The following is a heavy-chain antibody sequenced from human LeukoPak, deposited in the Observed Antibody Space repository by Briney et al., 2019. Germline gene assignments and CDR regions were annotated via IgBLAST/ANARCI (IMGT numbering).Heavy chain of an antibody. CDR3: ATDTYDSSGYYPLDY. D-gene: IGHD3-22*01. CDR1: GGTFSSYA. CDR2: IIPIFGTA. V-gene: IGHV1-69*13. J-gene: IGHJ4*02. Sequence: ASVKVSCKASGGTFSSYAISWVRQAPGQGLEWMGGIIPIFGTANYAQKFQGRVTITADESTSTAYMELSSLRSEDTAVYYCATDTYDSSGYYPLDYWGQGTLVTVSS.